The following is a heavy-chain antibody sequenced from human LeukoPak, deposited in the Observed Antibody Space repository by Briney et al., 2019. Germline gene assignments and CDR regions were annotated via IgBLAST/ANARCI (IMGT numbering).Heavy chain of an antibody. Sequence: GGSLRLSCAASGFTFSHFAMHWVRQAPGKGLEWVSYISSSSSYTNYADSVKGRFTISRDNAKNSLYLQMNSLRAEDTAVYYCAKQQKGYYDSSGYYFDYWGQGTLVTVSS. CDR3: AKQQKGYYDSSGYYFDY. V-gene: IGHV3-11*03. CDR2: ISSSSSYT. D-gene: IGHD3-22*01. CDR1: GFTFSHFA. J-gene: IGHJ4*02.